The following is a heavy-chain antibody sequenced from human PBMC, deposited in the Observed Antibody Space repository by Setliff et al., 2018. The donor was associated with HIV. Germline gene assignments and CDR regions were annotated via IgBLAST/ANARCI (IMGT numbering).Heavy chain of an antibody. V-gene: IGHV4-38-2*02. CDR2: IYHSGTT. CDR3: TREGSYYDRTGYWPVFDD. D-gene: IGHD3-22*01. Sequence: PSETLSLTCTVSGYSISSGYYWGWIRQPPGKGLEWIGSIYHSGTTYYNPSLKDRVTMSVDTFANQFSLKLTSVTPADTAVYFCTREGSYYDRTGYWPVFDDWGQGTLVTVSS. CDR1: GYSISSGYY. J-gene: IGHJ4*02.